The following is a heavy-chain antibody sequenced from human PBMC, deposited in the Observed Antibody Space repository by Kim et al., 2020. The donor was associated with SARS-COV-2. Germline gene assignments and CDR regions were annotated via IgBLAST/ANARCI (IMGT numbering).Heavy chain of an antibody. CDR1: GGSISSYY. D-gene: IGHD6-13*01. CDR2: IYYSGST. CDR3: ARERIAAAGKENWFDP. Sequence: SETLSLTCTVSGGSISSYYWSWIRQPPGKGLEWIGYIYYSGSTNYNPSLKSRVTISVDTSKNPFSLKLSSVTAADTAVYYCARERIAAAGKENWFDPWGQGTLVTVSS. V-gene: IGHV4-59*01. J-gene: IGHJ5*02.